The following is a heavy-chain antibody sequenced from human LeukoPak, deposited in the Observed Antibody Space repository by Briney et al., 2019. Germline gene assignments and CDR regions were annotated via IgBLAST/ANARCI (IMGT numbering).Heavy chain of an antibody. J-gene: IGHJ4*02. Sequence: PSETLSLTCTVSGGSISSSSYYWGWVRQAPGKGLEWVSVIYSGGSTYYADSVKGRFTISRDNSKNTLYLQMNSLRAEDTAVYYCARDNSGWSYFDYWGQGTLVTVSS. V-gene: IGHV3-53*01. CDR2: IYSGGST. D-gene: IGHD6-19*01. CDR1: GGSISSSSYY. CDR3: ARDNSGWSYFDY.